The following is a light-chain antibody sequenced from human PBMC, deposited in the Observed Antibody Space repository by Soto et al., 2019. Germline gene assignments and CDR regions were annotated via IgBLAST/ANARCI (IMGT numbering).Light chain of an antibody. V-gene: IGKV3-15*01. CDR2: DTS. CDR3: QPYNNWPLT. CDR1: QGIGDT. Sequence: EIVLRQSPGTLSLSPGERATLSFGARQGIGDTLAWYQHKPGQTPRLHIYDTSTRATGVPTRFSGSRSGAEFTLTINSLQSEDFAVYYCQPYNNWPLTFGGGTKVDIK. J-gene: IGKJ4*01.